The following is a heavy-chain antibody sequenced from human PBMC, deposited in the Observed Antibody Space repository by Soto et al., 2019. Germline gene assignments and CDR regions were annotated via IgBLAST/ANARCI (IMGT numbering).Heavy chain of an antibody. CDR3: AKDRVVDGVYSFDY. D-gene: IGHD2-8*01. J-gene: IGHJ4*02. CDR1: GFSFSNYA. Sequence: EVQLLESGGGLVQPGGSLRLSCAASGFSFSNYAMNWVRQAPGQGLEGVSFISGSGSTTYYTDSVKGRFTISRDKSMNTLYLQMNSLRVEDAAVYYCAKDRVVDGVYSFDYWGQGTLVTVSS. CDR2: ISGSGSTT. V-gene: IGHV3-23*01.